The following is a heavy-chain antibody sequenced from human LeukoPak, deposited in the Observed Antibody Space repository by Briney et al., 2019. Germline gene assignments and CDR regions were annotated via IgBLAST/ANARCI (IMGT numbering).Heavy chain of an antibody. CDR1: GFTFSDSY. Sequence: GGSLRLSCAASGFTFSDSYMSWIRQAPGKGLEYISYISSSGSTIYYADSVKGRFTLSRDNAKNSLSLEMNSLRAEDTAAYCCARGKYSFDYWGQGTLVTVSS. CDR2: ISSSGSTI. J-gene: IGHJ4*02. V-gene: IGHV3-11*01. CDR3: ARGKYSFDY.